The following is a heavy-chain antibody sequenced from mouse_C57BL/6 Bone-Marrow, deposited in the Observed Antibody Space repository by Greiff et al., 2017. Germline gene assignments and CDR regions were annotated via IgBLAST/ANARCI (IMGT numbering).Heavy chain of an antibody. Sequence: DVKLQESGAELVRPGASVKLSCTASGFNIKDDYMHWVKQRPEQGLEWIGWIDPENGDTEYASKFQGKATITADTSSNTAYLQLSSLTSEDTAVYYCTPTGDWFAYWGQGTLVTVSA. V-gene: IGHV14-4*01. CDR3: TPTGDWFAY. CDR2: IDPENGDT. J-gene: IGHJ3*01. CDR1: GFNIKDDY.